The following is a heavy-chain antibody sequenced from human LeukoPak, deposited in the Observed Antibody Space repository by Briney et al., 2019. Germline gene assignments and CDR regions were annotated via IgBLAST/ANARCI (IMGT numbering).Heavy chain of an antibody. Sequence: TGGXLRLSCAASGFTFSSYGMHWVRQAPGKGLEWVAFIRYDGSNKYYADSVKGRFTISRDNSKNTLYLQMNSLRAEDTAVYYCAKDDEYSSGWYGDFDYWGQGTLVTVSS. J-gene: IGHJ4*02. CDR2: IRYDGSNK. CDR1: GFTFSSYG. D-gene: IGHD6-19*01. CDR3: AKDDEYSSGWYGDFDY. V-gene: IGHV3-30*02.